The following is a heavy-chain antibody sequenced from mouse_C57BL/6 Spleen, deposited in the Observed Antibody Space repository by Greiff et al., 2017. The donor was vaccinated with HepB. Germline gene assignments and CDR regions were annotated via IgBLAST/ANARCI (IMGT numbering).Heavy chain of an antibody. V-gene: IGHV6-3*01. Sequence: EVKVEESGGGLVQPGGSMKLSCVASGFTFSNYWMNWVRQSPEKGLEWVAQIRLKSDNYATHYAESVKGRFTISRDDSKSSVYLQMNNLRAEDTGIYYCTADYDYEGFAYWGQGTLVTVSA. J-gene: IGHJ3*01. CDR1: GFTFSNYW. CDR2: IRLKSDNYAT. D-gene: IGHD2-4*01. CDR3: TADYDYEGFAY.